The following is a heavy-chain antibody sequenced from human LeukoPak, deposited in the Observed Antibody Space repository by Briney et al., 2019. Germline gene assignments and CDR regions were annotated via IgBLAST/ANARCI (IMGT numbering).Heavy chain of an antibody. J-gene: IGHJ6*02. Sequence: SSSSHIYYADSLKGRFAISRDNAKNSLYLQMNSLRAEDTAVYYCARERLLLAPVGYYYGMDVWGQGTTVTVSS. CDR2: SSSSHI. D-gene: IGHD3-10*01. CDR3: ARERLLLAPVGYYYGMDV. V-gene: IGHV3-21*01.